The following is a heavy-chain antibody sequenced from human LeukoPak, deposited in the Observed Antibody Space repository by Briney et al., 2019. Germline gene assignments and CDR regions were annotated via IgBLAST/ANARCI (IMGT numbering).Heavy chain of an antibody. V-gene: IGHV3-21*04. CDR3: AKNLLGSEAFSWYFDL. CDR2: ISSSSGYI. Sequence: GGSLRLSCAASGFTFGTYSMNWFRQAPRKGLEWVSSISSSSGYIYYADSVKGRFTISRDNAKNSLYLQMHSLRAEDTAVYSCAKNLLGSEAFSWYFDLWGRGTLVTVSS. D-gene: IGHD1-26*01. CDR1: GFTFGTYS. J-gene: IGHJ2*01.